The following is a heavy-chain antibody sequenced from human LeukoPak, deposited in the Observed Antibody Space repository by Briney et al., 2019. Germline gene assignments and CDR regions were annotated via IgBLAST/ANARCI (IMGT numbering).Heavy chain of an antibody. D-gene: IGHD3-22*01. CDR2: MKGDGSDI. CDR1: GFTLSNYW. V-gene: IGHV3-74*03. Sequence: GGSLRLSCAVSGFTLSNYWMHWVRQAPGEGLVWVSHMKGDGSDIKYSDSVKGRFTISRDNAKNSLYLQMNSLRAEDTALYYCAKARDYYDSSGYPEDPYFDYWGQGTLVTVSS. J-gene: IGHJ4*02. CDR3: AKARDYYDSSGYPEDPYFDY.